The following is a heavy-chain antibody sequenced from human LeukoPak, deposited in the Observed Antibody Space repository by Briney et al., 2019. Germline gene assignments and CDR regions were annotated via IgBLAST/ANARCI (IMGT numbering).Heavy chain of an antibody. V-gene: IGHV1-18*01. J-gene: IGHJ4*02. Sequence: ASVKFSCKASGYTFTSYGIRWVRQAPGQGLEWMGWISAYNGNTDYAQKLQGRVTMTTDTSTTTAYMELRSLRSDDTAVYYCARDRLDIASTLIFDYWGQGTLVTVSS. CDR2: ISAYNGNT. CDR1: GYTFTSYG. D-gene: IGHD5/OR15-5a*01. CDR3: ARDRLDIASTLIFDY.